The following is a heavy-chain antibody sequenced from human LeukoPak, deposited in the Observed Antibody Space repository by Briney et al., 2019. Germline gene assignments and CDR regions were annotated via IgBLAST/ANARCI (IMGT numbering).Heavy chain of an antibody. Sequence: SETLSLTYAVYGGSFSGYYWSWIRQPPGKGLEWIGEINHSGSTNYNPSLKSRVTISVDTSKNQFSLKLSSVTAADTAVYYCARGRLRRGAWFDPWGQGTLVTVSS. D-gene: IGHD5/OR15-5a*01. CDR1: GGSFSGYY. CDR2: INHSGST. V-gene: IGHV4-34*01. J-gene: IGHJ5*02. CDR3: ARGRLRRGAWFDP.